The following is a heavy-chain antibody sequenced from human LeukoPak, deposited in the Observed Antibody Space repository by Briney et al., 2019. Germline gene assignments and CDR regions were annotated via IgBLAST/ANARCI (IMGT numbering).Heavy chain of an antibody. V-gene: IGHV4-38-2*02. CDR1: GYSISSGYY. D-gene: IGHD3-10*01. Sequence: PSETLSLTCTVSGYSISSGYYWGWIRQPPGKGLEWIGSIYHSGSTNYNPSLKSRVTISVDTSKNQFSLKLSSVTAADTAVYYCARVWGVKSLLWFGELLFDYWGQGTLVTVSS. CDR3: ARVWGVKSLLWFGELLFDY. CDR2: IYHSGST. J-gene: IGHJ4*02.